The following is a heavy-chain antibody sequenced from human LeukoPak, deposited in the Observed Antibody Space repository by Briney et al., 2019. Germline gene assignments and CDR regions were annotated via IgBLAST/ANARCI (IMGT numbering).Heavy chain of an antibody. Sequence: PGGSLRLSCAASGFTFSNYAMSWVRQAPGKGLEWVSGISGSGANSYYADSVKGRFTISRDNSKNTLYLQMNSLRGDDTAVYHRARALSQQLIRYSQDWGQGTLVTVSS. CDR1: GFTFSNYA. CDR3: ARALSQQLIRYSQD. CDR2: ISGSGANS. D-gene: IGHD1-1*01. J-gene: IGHJ1*01. V-gene: IGHV3-23*01.